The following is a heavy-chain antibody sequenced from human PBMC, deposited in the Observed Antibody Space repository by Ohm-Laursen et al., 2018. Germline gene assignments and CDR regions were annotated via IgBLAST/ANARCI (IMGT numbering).Heavy chain of an antibody. CDR1: GDSISSYY. J-gene: IGHJ3*02. CDR2: IQTTGTT. V-gene: IGHV4-4*07. Sequence: PSETLSLTCAVSGDSISSYYWSWIRQPAGKGLEWIGRIQTTGTTNYNPFLKSRLTMSLDTSNNQFSLKLSSVTAADTAVYYCARDAYGAFHMWGQGTMVTVSS. D-gene: IGHD4-17*01. CDR3: ARDAYGAFHM.